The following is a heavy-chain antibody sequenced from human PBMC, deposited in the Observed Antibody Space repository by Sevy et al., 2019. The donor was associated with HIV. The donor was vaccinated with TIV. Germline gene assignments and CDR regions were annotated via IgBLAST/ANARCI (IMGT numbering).Heavy chain of an antibody. D-gene: IGHD6-19*01. CDR1: GFIFSSFG. Sequence: GESLKISCAASGFIFSSFGMHWVRQAPGKGLEWVAFIHYKGSDKYYADAVKGRYTISRDNSKNTVYLQMSSLRAEDTAVYYCAKDYSTGWYGYYYGMDVRGQWTTVTVSS. V-gene: IGHV3-30*02. CDR3: AKDYSTGWYGYYYGMDV. J-gene: IGHJ6*02. CDR2: IHYKGSDK.